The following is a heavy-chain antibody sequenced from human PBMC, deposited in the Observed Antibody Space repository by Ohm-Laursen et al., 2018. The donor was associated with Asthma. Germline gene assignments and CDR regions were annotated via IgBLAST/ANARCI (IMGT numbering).Heavy chain of an antibody. Sequence: GSLRLSCAASKFTFSNHWMNWVRQAPGKGLEWVANINPDGRETRHVDSVKGRFTISRDNAKDSLSLQMNSLRVEDTAVYYCARELEDYTHAGWGQGTLVTVSS. J-gene: IGHJ4*02. CDR2: INPDGRET. CDR3: ARELEDYTHAG. V-gene: IGHV3-7*01. CDR1: KFTFSNHW. D-gene: IGHD4-11*01.